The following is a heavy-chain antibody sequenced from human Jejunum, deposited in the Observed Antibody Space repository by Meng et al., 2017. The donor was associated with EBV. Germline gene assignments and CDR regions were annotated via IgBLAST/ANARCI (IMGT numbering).Heavy chain of an antibody. Sequence: QVQRQQSGPGLAKPSQTLSLTCAISGDSVSSDGAAWNGIRQSPSRGLEWLGRTFYRSRWFYDYAPSVKSRITINSDTSKNQFSLHLDSVTPEDTAVYYRARDGPQSLSSFDYWGQGTLVTVS. CDR1: GDSVSSDGAA. V-gene: IGHV6-1*01. CDR3: ARDGPQSLSSFDY. D-gene: IGHD6-6*01. J-gene: IGHJ4*02. CDR2: TFYRSRWFY.